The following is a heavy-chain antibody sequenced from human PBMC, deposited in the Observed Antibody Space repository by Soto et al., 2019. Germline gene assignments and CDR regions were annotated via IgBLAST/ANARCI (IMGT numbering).Heavy chain of an antibody. D-gene: IGHD1-26*01. CDR2: IDWDDDK. V-gene: IGHV2-70*11. Sequence: SGPTLVNPTQTLTLTCTFSGFSLSTSGMCVSWIRQPPGKALEWLARIDWDDDKYYSTSLETRLTISKDTSKNQVVLTMTNMDPVDTATYYCARNLRPAATPAPLDVWGQGTTVTVSS. CDR3: ARNLRPAATPAPLDV. CDR1: GFSLSTSGMC. J-gene: IGHJ6*02.